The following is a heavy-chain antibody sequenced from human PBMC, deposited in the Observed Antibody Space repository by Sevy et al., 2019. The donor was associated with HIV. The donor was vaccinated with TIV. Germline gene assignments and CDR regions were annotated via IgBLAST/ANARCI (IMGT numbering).Heavy chain of an antibody. V-gene: IGHV3-15*01. CDR1: GFTFSDAW. Sequence: GGSLRLSCAASGFTFSDAWMSWVRQAPGKGLEWVGRIKSKTDSATRDFAAPVKGRFSISRDDSKNMVYLQMSSLKTEDTVVYYCTAGTGRSDFDYWGQGSLVTVSS. CDR2: IKSKTDSATR. J-gene: IGHJ4*02. CDR3: TAGTGRSDFDY. D-gene: IGHD2-15*01.